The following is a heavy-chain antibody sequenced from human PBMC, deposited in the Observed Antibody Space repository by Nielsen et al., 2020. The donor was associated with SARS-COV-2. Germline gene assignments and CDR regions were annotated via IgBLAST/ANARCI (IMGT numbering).Heavy chain of an antibody. CDR3: ARGPTYYDSSGYRPDYYYYYMDV. D-gene: IGHD3-22*01. Sequence: SVKVSCKASGGTFSSYAISWVRQAPGQGLEWMGGIIPIFGTANYAQKFQGRVTITADESTSTAYMELSSLRSEDTAVYYCARGPTYYDSSGYRPDYYYYYMDVWGKGTTVTVSS. CDR2: IIPIFGTA. J-gene: IGHJ6*03. CDR1: GGTFSSYA. V-gene: IGHV1-69*13.